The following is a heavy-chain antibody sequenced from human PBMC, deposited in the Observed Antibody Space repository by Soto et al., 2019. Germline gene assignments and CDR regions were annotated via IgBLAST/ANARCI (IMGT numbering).Heavy chain of an antibody. V-gene: IGHV4-31*03. J-gene: IGHJ4*02. CDR2: IYYSGST. D-gene: IGHD3-22*01. CDR3: ARIYYDSSGYLNYFDY. CDR1: GGSISSGGYY. Sequence: QVQLQESGPGLVKPSQTLSLTCTVSGGSISSGGYYWSWIRQHPGKGLEWIGYIYYSGSTYYNPSLKSRVTISVDTSKNQFSLKLSSVTAADTAVYYCARIYYDSSGYLNYFDYWGQGTLVTVSS.